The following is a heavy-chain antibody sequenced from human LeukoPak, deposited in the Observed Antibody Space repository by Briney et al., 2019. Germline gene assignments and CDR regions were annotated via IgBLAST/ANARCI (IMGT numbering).Heavy chain of an antibody. V-gene: IGHV4-34*04. D-gene: IGHD3-10*01. J-gene: IGHJ5*02. Sequence: SETLSLTCAVYGGSFRGYYWSWIRQPPGKGLPWIGEIIHGGSTNITPSLKSRATISVDTSKNQFSLKLSSVTAADTAVYYWAGYKQYYYGSGRSAAPWGQGTLVTVSS. CDR3: AGYKQYYYGSGRSAAP. CDR1: GGSFRGYY. CDR2: IIHGGST.